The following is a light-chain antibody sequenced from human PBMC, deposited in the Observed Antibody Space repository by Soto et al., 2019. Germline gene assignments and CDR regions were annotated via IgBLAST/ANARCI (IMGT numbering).Light chain of an antibody. J-gene: IGLJ2*01. CDR3: QSYDSDFLV. V-gene: IGLV6-57*04. CDR2: ENN. Sequence: NFMLTQPHSVSESPGKTVTISCTRSSGSIANNYVQWYQQRPGSAPTTVIYENNQRLSGVPDRFSGSTDGSSNSASLTISGLQTEDEADYYCQSYDSDFLVFGGGTKLTVL. CDR1: SGSIANNY.